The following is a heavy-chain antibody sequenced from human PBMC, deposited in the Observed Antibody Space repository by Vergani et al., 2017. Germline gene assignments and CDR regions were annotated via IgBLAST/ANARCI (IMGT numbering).Heavy chain of an antibody. V-gene: IGHV3-30*18. CDR1: GFTFSSYG. Sequence: QVQLVESGGGVVQPGRSLRLSCAASGFTFSSYGMHWVRQAPGKGLEWVAVISYDGSNKYYADSVKGRFTISRDNSKNTLYLQMNSLRAEDTAVYYCAKRLGYYYDSSGNDAFDIWGQGTMVTVSS. CDR3: AKRLGYYYDSSGNDAFDI. D-gene: IGHD3-22*01. J-gene: IGHJ3*02. CDR2: ISYDGSNK.